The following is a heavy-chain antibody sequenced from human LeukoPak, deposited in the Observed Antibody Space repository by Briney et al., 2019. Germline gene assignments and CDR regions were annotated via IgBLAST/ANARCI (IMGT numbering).Heavy chain of an antibody. J-gene: IGHJ5*02. Sequence: GGSLRLSCAASGFNFNTYTMNWVRQAPGKGLEWVSSISSDSSYIYYADAVHGRFTVSRDNAKYSLYLQMNSLRAEDTAVYYCAKDFAVAGTGWFDPWGQGTLVTVSS. CDR2: ISSDSSYI. CDR1: GFNFNTYT. D-gene: IGHD6-19*01. V-gene: IGHV3-21*01. CDR3: AKDFAVAGTGWFDP.